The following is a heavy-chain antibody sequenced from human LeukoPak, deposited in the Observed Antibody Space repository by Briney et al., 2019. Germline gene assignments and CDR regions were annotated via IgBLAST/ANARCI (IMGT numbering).Heavy chain of an antibody. CDR3: ARGNYDSSGYYYAVVEDWFDP. J-gene: IGHJ5*02. Sequence: GASVKVSCKASGYTFTGYYMHWVRQAPGQGLEWMGWINPNSGGTNYAQKFQGRGTMTRDTSISTAYMELSRLRSDDTAVYYCARGNYDSSGYYYAVVEDWFDPWGQGTLVTVSS. CDR2: INPNSGGT. D-gene: IGHD3-22*01. CDR1: GYTFTGYY. V-gene: IGHV1-2*02.